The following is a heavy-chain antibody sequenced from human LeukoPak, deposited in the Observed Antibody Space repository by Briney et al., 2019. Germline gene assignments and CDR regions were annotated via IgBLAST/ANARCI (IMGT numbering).Heavy chain of an antibody. CDR3: ARGRYYGAVDY. V-gene: IGHV4-59*01. J-gene: IGHJ4*02. CDR2: IYYSGSA. Sequence: SETLSLTCTVSGVSISRYCWNWIRQPPGKGLEWIGYIYYSGSAHYNPSLKSRVTISGDTSENQFSLNLTSVTAADTAVYYCARGRYYGAVDYWSQGTLVTVSS. CDR1: GVSISRYC. D-gene: IGHD3-10*01.